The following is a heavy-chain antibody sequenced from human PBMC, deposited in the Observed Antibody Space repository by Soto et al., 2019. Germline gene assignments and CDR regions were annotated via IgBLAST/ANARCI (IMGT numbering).Heavy chain of an antibody. J-gene: IGHJ6*02. CDR3: VKPQGYYYGMDV. CDR1: GFTFLSYA. Sequence: PGGSLSLSCSASGFTFLSYAMHWGRQAPGKGLEYVSAISSNGGSTYYADSVKGRFTISRDNSKNTLYLQMSSLRAEDTAVYYCVKPQGYYYGMDVWGQGTTVTVSS. V-gene: IGHV3-64D*06. CDR2: ISSNGGST.